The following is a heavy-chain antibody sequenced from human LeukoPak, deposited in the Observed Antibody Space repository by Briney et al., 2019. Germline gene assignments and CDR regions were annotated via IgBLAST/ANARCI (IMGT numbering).Heavy chain of an antibody. CDR3: ARYYYDTSGEIFDY. CDR1: VFTFSTYN. CDR2: INWNGGST. Sequence: GGSLRLSCAASVFTFSTYNMNWVRQAPGKGLEWVSGINWNGGSTGYADSVKGRFTISRDNAKNSLYLQMDSLRAEDTALYYCARYYYDTSGEIFDYWGQGTLVTVSS. V-gene: IGHV3-20*04. D-gene: IGHD3-22*01. J-gene: IGHJ4*02.